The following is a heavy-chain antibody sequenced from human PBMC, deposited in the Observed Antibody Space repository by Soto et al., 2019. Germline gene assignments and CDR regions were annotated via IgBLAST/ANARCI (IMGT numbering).Heavy chain of an antibody. D-gene: IGHD6-19*01. CDR2: ISPSGGST. CDR3: ARDGVAGTYYFDY. V-gene: IGHV1-46*01. J-gene: IGHJ4*02. Sequence: SVKVSCTASGYTFINYYMHCLRQAPGQGLEWMGIISPSGGSTSYPQKFQGRVTMTRDTSTSTVYMELISLRSEDTAVYYCARDGVAGTYYFDYWGQGTLVTVSS. CDR1: GYTFINYY.